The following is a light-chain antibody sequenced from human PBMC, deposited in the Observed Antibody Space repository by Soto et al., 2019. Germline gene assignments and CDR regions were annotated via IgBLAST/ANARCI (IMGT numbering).Light chain of an antibody. J-gene: IGKJ4*01. CDR3: QQYGSSQGP. CDR2: GAS. CDR1: QSVSSNY. V-gene: IGKV3-20*01. Sequence: EIVLTQSPGTLSLSPGERATLSCRASQSVSSNYLAWYQQKPGQAPRLLMYGASSRATGIPDRFSGSGSGTDFPLPISRLEPEDFAVYYCQQYGSSQGPFRGGTKVEIK.